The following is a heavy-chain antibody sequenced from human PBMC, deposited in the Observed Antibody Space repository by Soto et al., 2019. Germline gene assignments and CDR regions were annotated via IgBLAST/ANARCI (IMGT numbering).Heavy chain of an antibody. D-gene: IGHD5-12*01. V-gene: IGHV3-23*01. CDR2: ITGSGDST. CDR1: GFVFRTYA. Sequence: PGGSLRLSCAASGFVFRTYAMNWVRQAPGKGLEWVSTITGSGDSTYYADSMRGRFTISRDNSKNTLYLQINRLRAEDTAMYYCARDVSFDYSGYSPLKAFDVWGQGTVVTVSS. J-gene: IGHJ3*01. CDR3: ARDVSFDYSGYSPLKAFDV.